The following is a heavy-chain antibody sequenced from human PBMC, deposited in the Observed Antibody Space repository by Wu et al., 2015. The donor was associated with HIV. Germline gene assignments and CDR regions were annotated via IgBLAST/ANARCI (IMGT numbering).Heavy chain of an antibody. CDR3: TRGSNSWASDI. V-gene: IGHV1-18*01. Sequence: QVQLLQSGAEVKNPGSSLRVSCKTSGATFSTYALSWVRRAPGQGLEWVGWISAYNGNTDSAQKLLGRVTMTTDTSTNTAYLDLRSLTADDTAVYYCTRGSNSWASDIWGQRDKRSSSPQ. D-gene: IGHD2-2*01. J-gene: IGHJ3*02. CDR2: ISAYNGNT. CDR1: GATFSTYA.